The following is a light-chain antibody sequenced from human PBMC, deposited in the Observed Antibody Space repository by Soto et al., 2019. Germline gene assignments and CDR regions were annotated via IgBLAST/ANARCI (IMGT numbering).Light chain of an antibody. J-gene: IGKJ5*01. Sequence: EIVMTQSPDTLFVSLGEGATLSCRASQSVSSHLDWYQHKPGQAPRLLIYGASTRASGIPARFSGSGSETDFTLTISSLQSEDSAVYYCQQYHNWPPITFGQGTRLEIK. V-gene: IGKV3-15*01. CDR1: QSVSSH. CDR3: QQYHNWPPIT. CDR2: GAS.